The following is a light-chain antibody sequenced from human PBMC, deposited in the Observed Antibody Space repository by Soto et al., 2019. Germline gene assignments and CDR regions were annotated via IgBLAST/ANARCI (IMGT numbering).Light chain of an antibody. Sequence: DIQMTQSPSSLPASVGDRVTITCRASQSISTYVNWYQQKAGKAPKLLIYDASSLYSGVPSRFSGSGSGTDFTLTISTLQPEDFATYYCQQSYSTQTFGPGTKVDIK. V-gene: IGKV1-39*01. J-gene: IGKJ3*01. CDR2: DAS. CDR3: QQSYSTQT. CDR1: QSISTY.